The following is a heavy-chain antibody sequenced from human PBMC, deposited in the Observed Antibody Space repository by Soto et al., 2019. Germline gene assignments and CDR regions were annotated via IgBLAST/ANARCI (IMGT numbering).Heavy chain of an antibody. CDR2: ISYDGSNK. V-gene: IGHV3-30*18. J-gene: IGHJ4*02. CDR3: AKVGGSSWYPLGG. D-gene: IGHD6-13*01. CDR1: GFTFSSYG. Sequence: QVQLVESGGGVVQPGRSLRLSCAASGFTFSSYGMHWVRQAPGKGLEWVAVISYDGSNKYYADSVKGRFTISRDNSKNQLYLQMNGLRAEDTAVYYCAKVGGSSWYPLGGWGQGTLVTVSS.